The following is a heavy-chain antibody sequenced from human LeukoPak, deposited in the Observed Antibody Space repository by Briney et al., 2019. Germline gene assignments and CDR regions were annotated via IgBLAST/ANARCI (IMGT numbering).Heavy chain of an antibody. Sequence: GGSLRLSCAASGFTVSSNYMSWVRQAPGKGLEWVSVIYSGGSTYYADSVKGRFSISRDNSKNTLYLQMNSLRVEDTAVYYCARGGSSSWDYFDYWGQGTLVTVSS. J-gene: IGHJ4*02. V-gene: IGHV3-53*05. D-gene: IGHD6-13*01. CDR1: GFTVSSNY. CDR2: IYSGGST. CDR3: ARGGSSSWDYFDY.